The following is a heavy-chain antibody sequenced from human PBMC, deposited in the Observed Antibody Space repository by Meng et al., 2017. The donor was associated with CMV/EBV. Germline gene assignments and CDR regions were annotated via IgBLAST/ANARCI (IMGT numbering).Heavy chain of an antibody. CDR3: ARDFVVVVPAAMATYPRYYYYYYGMDV. D-gene: IGHD2-2*01. CDR2: ISYDGSNK. CDR1: GFTFSSYA. V-gene: IGHV3-30*04. J-gene: IGHJ6*02. Sequence: GGSLRLSCAASGFTFSSYAMHWVRQAPGKGLEWVAVISYDGSNKYYADSVKGRFTISRDNSKNTPYLQMNSLRAEDTAVYYCARDFVVVVPAAMATYPRYYYYYYGMDVWGQGTTVTVSS.